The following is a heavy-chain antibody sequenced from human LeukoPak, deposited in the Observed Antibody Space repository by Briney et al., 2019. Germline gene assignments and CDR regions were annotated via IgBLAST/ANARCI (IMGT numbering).Heavy chain of an antibody. V-gene: IGHV3-48*03. CDR2: SSSGGSAI. J-gene: IGHJ4*02. Sequence: PGGSLRLSCAASGFTFSSYEMNWVRQAPGKGLEWVSYSSSGGSAIYYADSVKGRFTISRDNAKNSLYPQMNSLRAEDTAVYYCVRDPSVAGDDYWGQGTLVTVSS. CDR1: GFTFSSYE. CDR3: VRDPSVAGDDY. D-gene: IGHD6-19*01.